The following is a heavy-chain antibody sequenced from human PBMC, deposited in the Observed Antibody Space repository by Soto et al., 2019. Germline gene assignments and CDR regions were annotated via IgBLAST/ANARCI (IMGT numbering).Heavy chain of an antibody. D-gene: IGHD5-12*01. CDR1: GFTFNFFG. J-gene: IGHJ3*02. Sequence: QEQLVESGGGVVQAGRSLRLSCAASGFTFNFFGMHWVRQAPGKGLEWVAVISYDGSEKYYADSVKGRFTMSRDNSKNMVYLEMSSLRPEDTSVYYCAKERRYSFDAFDIWGHGTMLTVSS. CDR2: ISYDGSEK. V-gene: IGHV3-30*18. CDR3: AKERRYSFDAFDI.